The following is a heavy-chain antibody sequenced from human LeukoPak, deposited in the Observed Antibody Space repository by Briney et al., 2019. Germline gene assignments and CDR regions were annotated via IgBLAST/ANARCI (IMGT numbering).Heavy chain of an antibody. CDR2: INPSGGST. J-gene: IGHJ6*03. D-gene: IGHD4-17*01. V-gene: IGHV1-46*01. CDR1: GYTSTSYY. Sequence: GASVKVSCKASGYTSTSYYMHWVRQAPGQGLEWMGIINPSGGSTSYAQKFQGRVTMTRDTSTSTVYMELSSLRSEDTAVYYCARDYGDYDEGYYYYYMDVWGKGTTVTVSS. CDR3: ARDYGDYDEGYYYYYMDV.